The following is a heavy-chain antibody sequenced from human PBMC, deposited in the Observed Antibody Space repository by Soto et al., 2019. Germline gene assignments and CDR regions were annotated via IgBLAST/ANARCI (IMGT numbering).Heavy chain of an antibody. CDR3: ARVVGALGHGFDP. D-gene: IGHD2-15*01. V-gene: IGHV1-18*01. Sequence: QVQLVQSGGEVKKPGASVKVSCKASGYTFTSYGISWVRQAPGQGLEWMGRISAYNGNTNYAQKLQGRVTMTTDTSTSQVYMDLWSLRFDNTAVYFCARVVGALGHGFDPWGQGTLVTGSS. J-gene: IGHJ5*02. CDR1: GYTFTSYG. CDR2: ISAYNGNT.